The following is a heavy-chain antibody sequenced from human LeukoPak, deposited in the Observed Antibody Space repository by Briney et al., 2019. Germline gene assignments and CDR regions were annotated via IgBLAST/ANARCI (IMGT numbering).Heavy chain of an antibody. J-gene: IGHJ3*02. CDR2: INPSGGST. CDR1: GHTSTNYY. CDR3: ARDLNCASSGGALHI. Sequence: GASVKVSCKASGHTSTNYYMNWVRQAPGQGLEWMGMINPSGGSTSYAQKFQGRVTMTGDTSTSTVYMELSSLRSEDTAIYYCARDLNCASSGGALHIWGQGTLFTVSS. V-gene: IGHV1-46*01. D-gene: IGHD2-15*01.